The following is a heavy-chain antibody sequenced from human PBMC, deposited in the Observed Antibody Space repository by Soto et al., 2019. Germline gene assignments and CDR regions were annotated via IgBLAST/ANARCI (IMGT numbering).Heavy chain of an antibody. J-gene: IGHJ4*02. V-gene: IGHV4-39*01. Sequence: PSETLSLTCTVSGGSISSSSYYWGWIRQPPGKGLEWIGSIYYSGSTYYNPSLKSRVTISVDTSKNQFSLKLSSVTAADTAVYYCASKSSGWYHFDYWGQGTLVTVSS. CDR2: IYYSGST. D-gene: IGHD6-19*01. CDR1: GGSISSSSYY. CDR3: ASKSSGWYHFDY.